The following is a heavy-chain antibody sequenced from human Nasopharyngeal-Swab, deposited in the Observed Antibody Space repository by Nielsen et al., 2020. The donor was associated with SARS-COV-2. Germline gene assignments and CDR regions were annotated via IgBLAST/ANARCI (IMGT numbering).Heavy chain of an antibody. CDR2: ISGGTGGT. CDR3: AKDYIRRGSN. Sequence: GESLKISCAASGFTFSSYAMSWVRQAPGKGPERVSAISGGTGGTFYADSVKGRFTISRDNSKNTLFLQMNSLRAEDTAVYYCAKDYIRRGSNWGQGTLVTVSS. J-gene: IGHJ4*02. CDR1: GFTFSSYA. V-gene: IGHV3-23*01. D-gene: IGHD2-15*01.